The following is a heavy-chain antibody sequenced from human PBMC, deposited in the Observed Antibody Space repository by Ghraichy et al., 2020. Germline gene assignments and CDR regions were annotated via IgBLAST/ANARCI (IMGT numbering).Heavy chain of an antibody. J-gene: IGHJ4*02. D-gene: IGHD3-10*01. CDR2: IYYSGST. CDR1: GGSISSGGYY. Sequence: SETLSLTCTVSGGSISSGGYYWSWIRQHPGKGLEWIGYIYYSGSTYYNPSLKSRVTISVDTSKNQFSLKLSSVTAADTAVYYCARNVPSYYYGSGSYYFDYWGQGTLVTVSS. CDR3: ARNVPSYYYGSGSYYFDY. V-gene: IGHV4-31*03.